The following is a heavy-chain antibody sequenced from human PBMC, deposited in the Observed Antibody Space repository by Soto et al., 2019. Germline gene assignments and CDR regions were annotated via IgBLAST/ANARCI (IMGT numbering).Heavy chain of an antibody. Sequence: PGGSLRLSCAASGFTFSNAWMSWVRQAPGKGLEWVGRIKSKTDGGTTDYAAPVKGRFTISRDDSKNTLYLQMNSLKTEDTAVYYCTTDQGYFDWLADYCGQGTMVTVYS. CDR1: GFTFSNAW. J-gene: IGHJ4*02. CDR3: TTDQGYFDWLADY. D-gene: IGHD3-9*01. CDR2: IKSKTDGGTT. V-gene: IGHV3-15*01.